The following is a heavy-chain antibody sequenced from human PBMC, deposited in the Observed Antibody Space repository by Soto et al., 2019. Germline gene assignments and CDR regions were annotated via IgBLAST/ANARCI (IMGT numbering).Heavy chain of an antibody. CDR1: GGSISSGYYY. CDR2: IYYSGNT. J-gene: IGHJ6*02. V-gene: IGHV4-30-4*01. Sequence: SETLSLTCXVSGGSISSGYYYWSWIRQPPGKGLEWIGNIYYSGNTYYNPSLKSRLIISIDTSKNTLYLQMNSLRAEDTAVYYCASGGSMYGMDVWGQGTTVTVSS. CDR3: ASGGSMYGMDV. D-gene: IGHD2-15*01.